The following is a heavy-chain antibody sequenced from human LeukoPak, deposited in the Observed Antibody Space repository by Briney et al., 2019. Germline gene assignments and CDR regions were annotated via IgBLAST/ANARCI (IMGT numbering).Heavy chain of an antibody. V-gene: IGHV3-30-3*01. CDR1: GFTFTSYA. J-gene: IGHJ4*02. CDR3: ARDSSGWYYFDY. D-gene: IGHD6-19*01. CDR2: ISYDGSNK. Sequence: PGGSLRLSCAASGFTFTSYAMHWVRQAPGKGLEWVAVISYDGSNKYYADSVKGRFTISRDNSKNTLYLQMNSLRAEDTAVYYCARDSSGWYYFDYWGQGTLVTVSS.